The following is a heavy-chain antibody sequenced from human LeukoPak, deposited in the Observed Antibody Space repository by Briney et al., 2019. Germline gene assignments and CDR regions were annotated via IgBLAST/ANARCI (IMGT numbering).Heavy chain of an antibody. J-gene: IGHJ4*02. D-gene: IGHD3-22*01. Sequence: GGSLRLSCAASGFTFSSYGIHWVRQAPGKGLEWVAFIRYDGSNKYYADSVKGRFTISRDNSKNTLYLQMNRLRAEDTAVYYCAKDFSVYNYDRRVLDYWGQGTLVTVSS. CDR1: GFTFSSYG. V-gene: IGHV3-30*02. CDR2: IRYDGSNK. CDR3: AKDFSVYNYDRRVLDY.